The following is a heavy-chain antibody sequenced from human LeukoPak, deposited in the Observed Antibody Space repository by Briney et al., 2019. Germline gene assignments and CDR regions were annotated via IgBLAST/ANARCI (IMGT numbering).Heavy chain of an antibody. CDR1: GFTFSSYA. CDR2: ISYDGSNK. Sequence: PGGSLRLSWAASGFTFSSYAMHWVRQAPGKGLEWVAVISYDGSNKYYADSVKGRFTISRDNSKNTLYLQMNSLRAEDTAVYYCARETTPARFDYWGQGTLVTVSS. CDR3: ARETTPARFDY. D-gene: IGHD1-7*01. J-gene: IGHJ4*02. V-gene: IGHV3-30-3*01.